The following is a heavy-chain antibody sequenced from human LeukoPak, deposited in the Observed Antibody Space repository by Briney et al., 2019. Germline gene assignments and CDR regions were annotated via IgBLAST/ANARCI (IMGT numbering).Heavy chain of an antibody. J-gene: IGHJ3*02. CDR2: IKQDESEK. CDR3: ARASVTVTTGHNAFDI. D-gene: IGHD4-11*01. V-gene: IGHV3-7*01. Sequence: PGGSLRLSCAASGFTFGSYWMSWVRQAPGKGLEWVANIKQDESEKYFVDSVKGRFTISRDNAKNSVYLQMNSLRAEDTAVYYCARASVTVTTGHNAFDIWGQGTMVTVSS. CDR1: GFTFGSYW.